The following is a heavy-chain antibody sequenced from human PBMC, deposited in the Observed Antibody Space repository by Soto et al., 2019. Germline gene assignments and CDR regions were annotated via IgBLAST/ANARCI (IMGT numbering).Heavy chain of an antibody. CDR3: ARVNGEEGIHFDY. J-gene: IGHJ4*02. CDR2: IYSGGST. D-gene: IGHD1-1*01. CDR1: GFTVSSNY. Sequence: GGSLRLSCAASGFTVSSNYMSWVRQAPGKGLEWVSVIYSGGSTYYADSVKGRFTISRHNSKNTLYLQMNSLRAEDTAVYSCARVNGEEGIHFDYWGQGTLVTVSS. V-gene: IGHV3-53*04.